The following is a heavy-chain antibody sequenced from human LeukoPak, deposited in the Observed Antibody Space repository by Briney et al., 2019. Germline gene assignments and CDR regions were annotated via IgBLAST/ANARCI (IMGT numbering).Heavy chain of an antibody. D-gene: IGHD3-3*01. V-gene: IGHV1-69*06. CDR3: ARGDITIFGVVIIRWFDP. CDR1: GGTFSSYA. CDR2: IIPIFGTA. Sequence: ASVKVSCKASGGTFSSYAISWVRQAPGQGLEWMGGIIPIFGTANYAQKFQGRVTITADKSTSTAYMELSSLRSEDTAVYYCARGDITIFGVVIIRWFDPWGQGTLVTVSS. J-gene: IGHJ5*02.